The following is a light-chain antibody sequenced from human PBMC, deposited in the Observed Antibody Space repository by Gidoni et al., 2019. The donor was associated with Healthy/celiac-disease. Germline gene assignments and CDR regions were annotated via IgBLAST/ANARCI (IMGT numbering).Light chain of an antibody. V-gene: IGKV3-20*01. CDR3: QQYGSSPPSIT. CDR2: GAS. CDR1: QSVSSSY. J-gene: IGKJ5*01. Sequence: DIVLTQSPGTLSLSPGERATLSCRASQSVSSSYLAWYQQKPGQAPRLLIYGASSRATGIPERLRGSGSGTDFTLTISRLEPEEFAVYYCQQYGSSPPSITFGQGTRLEIK.